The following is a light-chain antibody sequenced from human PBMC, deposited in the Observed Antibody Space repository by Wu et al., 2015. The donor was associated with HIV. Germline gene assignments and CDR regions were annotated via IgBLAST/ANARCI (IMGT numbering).Light chain of an antibody. Sequence: EIVLTQSPGALSLSPGERATLSCRASQSVRSSYLAWYQQIPGQAPRLLIYGASSRAAGIPDRFSGSGSGTDFTLTISRLEPEDFAVYYCQQYGSSRLTFGGGTKVQIK. CDR1: QSVRSSY. CDR2: GAS. V-gene: IGKV3-20*01. CDR3: QQYGSSRLT. J-gene: IGKJ4*01.